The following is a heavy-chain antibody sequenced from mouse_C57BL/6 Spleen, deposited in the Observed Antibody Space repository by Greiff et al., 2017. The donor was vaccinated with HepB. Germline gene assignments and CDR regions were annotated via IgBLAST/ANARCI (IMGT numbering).Heavy chain of an antibody. J-gene: IGHJ1*03. Sequence: VQLKESGPELVKPGASVKISCKASGYSFTGYYMNWVKQSPEKSLEWIGEINPSTGGTTYNQKFKAKATLTVDKSSSTAYMQLKSLTSEDSAVYYCATYYYGRNWYFDVWGTGTTVTVSS. CDR1: GYSFTGYY. V-gene: IGHV1-42*01. CDR2: INPSTGGT. CDR3: ATYYYGRNWYFDV. D-gene: IGHD1-1*01.